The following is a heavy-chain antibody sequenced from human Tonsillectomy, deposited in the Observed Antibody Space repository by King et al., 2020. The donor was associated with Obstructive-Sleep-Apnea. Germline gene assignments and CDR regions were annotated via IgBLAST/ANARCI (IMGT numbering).Heavy chain of an antibody. J-gene: IGHJ6*02. D-gene: IGHD3-10*01. V-gene: IGHV3-21*01. CDR3: SRVGEYYYYYYGMDV. Sequence: DVQLVESGGGLVKPGGSLRLSCAASGFTFSSYSMNWVRQAPGKGLEWVSSISSSSSYIYYADSVKGRFTISRDNAKNSLYLQMNSLRAEDTAVYYCSRVGEYYYYYYGMDVWAKGPRSPSP. CDR1: GFTFSSYS. CDR2: ISSSSSYI.